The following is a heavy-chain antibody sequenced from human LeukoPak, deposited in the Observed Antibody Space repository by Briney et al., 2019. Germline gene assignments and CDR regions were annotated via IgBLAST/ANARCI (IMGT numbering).Heavy chain of an antibody. CDR1: GFTLSTYT. CDR3: ARDRSLVDGDYGVWFDA. V-gene: IGHV3-48*04. D-gene: IGHD4-17*01. CDR2: ISSTSTTK. Sequence: GGSLRLPCTASGFTLSTYTMNWVRQAPGKGLEWVSYISSTSTTKYYADSVKGRFTISRDNSKNSLDLQMNRLTAEDTAVYYCARDRSLVDGDYGVWFDAWGQGSLVTVSS. J-gene: IGHJ5*02.